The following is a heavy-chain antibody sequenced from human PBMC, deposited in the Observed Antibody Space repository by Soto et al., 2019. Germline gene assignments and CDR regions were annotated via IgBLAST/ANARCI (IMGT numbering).Heavy chain of an antibody. CDR2: IIPIVGTA. Sequence: QVQLVQSGAEVKKPGSSVKVSCKASGGTFSSYAISWVRQAPGQGIEWMGGIIPIVGTANYAQKFQGRVTITADESTSTAYRELISLRSEDTAVYYCARDPDSSSSAAGGYWGQGTLVTVSS. CDR1: GGTFSSYA. CDR3: ARDPDSSSSAAGGY. V-gene: IGHV1-69*01. D-gene: IGHD6-6*01. J-gene: IGHJ4*02.